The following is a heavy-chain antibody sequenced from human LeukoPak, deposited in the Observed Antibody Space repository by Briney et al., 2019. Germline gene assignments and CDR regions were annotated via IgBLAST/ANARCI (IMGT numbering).Heavy chain of an antibody. V-gene: IGHV1-2*02. D-gene: IGHD2-15*01. Sequence: ASVKVSCKASGYTFTGYYMYWVRQAPGQGLEWMGWINPNSGGTNYAQKFQGRVTMTRDTSISTVYMELSRLRSDDSAVYYCARGIAANLGDWFDPWGQGTLVTVSS. CDR3: ARGIAANLGDWFDP. J-gene: IGHJ5*02. CDR1: GYTFTGYY. CDR2: INPNSGGT.